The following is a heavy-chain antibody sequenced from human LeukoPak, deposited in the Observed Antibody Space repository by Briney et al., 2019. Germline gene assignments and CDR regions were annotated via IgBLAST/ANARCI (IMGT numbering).Heavy chain of an antibody. V-gene: IGHV6-1*01. Sequence: SQTLSLTCALSGDSVSSNSAAWTWIRQSPSRGLEWLGRTYYRSKWYNDYAVSVKSRITINPDTSKNQFSLQLNSVTPEDTAVYYCARDLSLDYDSNGEAFDYWGQGTLVTVSS. CDR3: ARDLSLDYDSNGEAFDY. J-gene: IGHJ4*02. CDR1: GDSVSSNSAA. D-gene: IGHD3-22*01. CDR2: TYYRSKWYN.